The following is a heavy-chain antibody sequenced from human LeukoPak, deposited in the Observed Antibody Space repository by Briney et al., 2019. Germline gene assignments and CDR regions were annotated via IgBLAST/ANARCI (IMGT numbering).Heavy chain of an antibody. CDR1: GYTFTSYG. CDR3: ARDDSSGYALVGAFDI. CDR2: ICAYNGNT. Sequence: ASVTVSCKASGYTFTSYGISWVRQAPGQGLEWMGWICAYNGNTNYAQKLQGRVTMTTDTSTSTAYMELRSLRSDDTAVYYCARDDSSGYALVGAFDIWGQGTMVTVSS. J-gene: IGHJ3*02. V-gene: IGHV1-18*01. D-gene: IGHD3-22*01.